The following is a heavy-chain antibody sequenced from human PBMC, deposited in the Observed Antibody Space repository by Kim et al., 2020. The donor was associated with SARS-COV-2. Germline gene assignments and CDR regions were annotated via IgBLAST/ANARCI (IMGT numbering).Heavy chain of an antibody. CDR1: GFNFDSFW. J-gene: IGHJ3*02. CDR2: IKNDGSEK. D-gene: IGHD2-2*01. CDR3: ARELRSRKALDI. Sequence: GGSLRLSCAASGFNFDSFWMSWVRQAPGKGLEWVATIKNDGSEKCSVDSVKGRFTISRDNADKSLDLQMNRLQSEDTAVYYCARELRSRKALDIWGQGTTVTVAS. V-gene: IGHV3-7*01.